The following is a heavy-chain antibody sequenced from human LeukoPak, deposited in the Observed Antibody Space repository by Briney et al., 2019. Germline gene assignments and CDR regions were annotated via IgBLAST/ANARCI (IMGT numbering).Heavy chain of an antibody. CDR2: TSGSGVNS. Sequence: GGSLRLYCAASGFTIRSYDMSWLRQAPGKGLEWVAATSGSGVNSYYADSVRGRFTISRDNSQNTLYLKMDSLRAEDTALYYCAKEYSGYDFDYWGQGTLVTVSS. J-gene: IGHJ4*02. D-gene: IGHD5-12*01. V-gene: IGHV3-23*01. CDR3: AKEYSGYDFDY. CDR1: GFTIRSYD.